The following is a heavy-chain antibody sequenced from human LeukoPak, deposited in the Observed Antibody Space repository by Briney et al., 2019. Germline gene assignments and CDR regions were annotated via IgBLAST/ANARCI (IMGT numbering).Heavy chain of an antibody. D-gene: IGHD4-17*01. CDR1: GFTFNSYG. CDR3: AKDATEYGDSHFDW. V-gene: IGHV3-33*06. CDR2: IWHDGSHE. J-gene: IGHJ4*02. Sequence: PGGSLRLSCAASGFTFNSYGIHWVRQAPGKGLEWVAVIWHDGSHEYYADSAEGRFTISRDNSRNTVYLQMNSLRAEDTAVYYCAKDATEYGDSHFDWWGQGTRVTVSS.